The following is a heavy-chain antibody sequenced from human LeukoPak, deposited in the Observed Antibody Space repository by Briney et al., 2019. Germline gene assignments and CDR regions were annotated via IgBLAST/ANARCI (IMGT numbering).Heavy chain of an antibody. V-gene: IGHV3-23*01. CDR2: ISGSGGST. CDR3: AKDLLDTSGYYYVGYFHH. Sequence: PGGSLRLSCAASGFTFSSYAMHWVRQAPGKGLEWVSSISGSGGSTYNADSVKGRFTISRDNSKNTLYLQMNSLRADDTAVYYCAKDLLDTSGYYYVGYFHHWGQGTLVTVSS. J-gene: IGHJ1*01. D-gene: IGHD3-22*01. CDR1: GFTFSSYA.